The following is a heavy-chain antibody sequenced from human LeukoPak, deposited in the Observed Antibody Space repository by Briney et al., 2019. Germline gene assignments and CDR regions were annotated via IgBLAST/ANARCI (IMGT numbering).Heavy chain of an antibody. V-gene: IGHV4-39*07. CDR3: ARDLPSRGDTFDY. CDR1: GGSISSSSYY. Sequence: SETLSLTCTVSGGSISSSSYYWGWIRQPPGKGLEWIGSIYYSGSTYYNPSLKSRVTISVDTSKNQFSLKLSSVTAADTAVYYCARDLPSRGDTFDYWGQGTLVTVSS. J-gene: IGHJ4*02. CDR2: IYYSGST. D-gene: IGHD3-16*01.